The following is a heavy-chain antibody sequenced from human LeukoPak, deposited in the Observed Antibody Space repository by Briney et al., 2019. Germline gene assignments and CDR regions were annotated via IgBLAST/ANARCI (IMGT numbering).Heavy chain of an antibody. J-gene: IGHJ4*02. CDR2: IYSGGST. Sequence: GGSLRLSCAASGFIVSSNYMSWVRQAPGKGLEWVSVIYSGGSTYYADSVKGRFTISRDNSKNTLYLQMNSLRAEDTAVYYCVIRYSGTWGQGTLVTVSS. CDR1: GFIVSSNY. V-gene: IGHV3-53*01. CDR3: VIRYSGT. D-gene: IGHD1-26*01.